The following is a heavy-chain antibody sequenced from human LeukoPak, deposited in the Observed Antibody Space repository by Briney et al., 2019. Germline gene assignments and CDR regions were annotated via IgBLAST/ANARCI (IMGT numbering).Heavy chain of an antibody. CDR1: GCTFSSYA. D-gene: IGHD1-26*01. V-gene: IGHV3-30-3*01. J-gene: IGHJ4*02. CDR3: ARSIVGATYFDY. CDR2: ISYDGSNK. Sequence: GGSLRLSCAASGCTFSSYAMHWVRQAPGKGLEWVAVISYDGSNKYYADSVKGRFTISRDNSKNTLYLQMNSLRAEDTAVYYCARSIVGATYFDYWGQGTLVTVSS.